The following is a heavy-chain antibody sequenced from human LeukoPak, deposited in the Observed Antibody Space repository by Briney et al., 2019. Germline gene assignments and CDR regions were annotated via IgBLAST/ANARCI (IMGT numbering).Heavy chain of an antibody. D-gene: IGHD3-9*01. V-gene: IGHV1-69*04. CDR1: GGTFSSYA. CDR2: IIPILGIA. Sequence: GASVKVSCKASGGTFSSYAISWVRQAPGQGLEWMGRIIPILGIANYAQKFQGRVTITADKSTSTAYMELSSLRSEDTAVYYCARDRSWGLRYFDSTFDYWGQGTLVTVSS. CDR3: ARDRSWGLRYFDSTFDY. J-gene: IGHJ4*02.